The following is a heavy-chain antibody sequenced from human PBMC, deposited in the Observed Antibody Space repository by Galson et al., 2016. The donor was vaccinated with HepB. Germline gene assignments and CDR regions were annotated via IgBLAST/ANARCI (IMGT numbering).Heavy chain of an antibody. V-gene: IGHV4-59*01. CDR3: TKGSGYNLH. CDR1: GDSISSSY. D-gene: IGHD5-24*01. J-gene: IGHJ4*02. CDR2: IYFIGIT. Sequence: TLSLTCTVSGDSISSSYWSWIRQPPGKGLEWIGNIYFIGITNQKPSLKRRITISLDRSKKQISLRVNSVTAEDTAMYYCTKGSGYNLHWGQGTLVTVTS.